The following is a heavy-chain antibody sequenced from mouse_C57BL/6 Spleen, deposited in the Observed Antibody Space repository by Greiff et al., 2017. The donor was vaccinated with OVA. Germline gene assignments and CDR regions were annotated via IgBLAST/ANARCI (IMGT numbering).Heavy chain of an antibody. J-gene: IGHJ4*01. V-gene: IGHV1-54*01. CDR1: GCAFTNYL. CDR2: INPGSGGT. CDR3: ARCDYDGGYAMDY. D-gene: IGHD2-4*01. Sequence: QVQLQQSGAELVRPGTSVKVSCKASGCAFTNYLIEWVKQRPGQGLEWIGVINPGSGGTNYNEKFKGKATLTADKSSSTAYMQLSSLTSEDSAVYFCARCDYDGGYAMDYWGQGTSVTVSS.